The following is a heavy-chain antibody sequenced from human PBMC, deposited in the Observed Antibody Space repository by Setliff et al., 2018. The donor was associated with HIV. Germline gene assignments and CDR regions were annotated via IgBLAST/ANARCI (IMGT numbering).Heavy chain of an antibody. J-gene: IGHJ5*02. CDR1: GGSFNGYY. D-gene: IGHD7-27*01. CDR2: INHRGST. CDR3: ARAVNYWGLLSWFDP. Sequence: SETLSLTCAVYGGSFNGYYWSWIRQPPGKGLEWIGEINHRGSTNYNPSLKSRVTISVDTSKNQFSLQLRSVTAADTAVYYCARAVNYWGLLSWFDPWGQGTLVTVSS. V-gene: IGHV4-34*01.